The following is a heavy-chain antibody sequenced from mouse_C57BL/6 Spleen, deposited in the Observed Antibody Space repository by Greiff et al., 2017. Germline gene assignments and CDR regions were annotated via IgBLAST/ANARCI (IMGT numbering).Heavy chain of an antibody. D-gene: IGHD1-1*01. CDR2: IDPETGGT. J-gene: IGHJ2*01. CDR1: GYTFTDYE. CDR3: TRYYYGSSKMDY. V-gene: IGHV1-15*01. Sequence: QVQLQQSGAELVRPGASVTLSCKASGYTFTDYEMHWVKQTPVHGLEWIGAIDPETGGTAYNQKFKGKAILTEDKSSSTSYMELRSRTSEDSAVYDCTRYYYGSSKMDYWGQGTTLTVSS.